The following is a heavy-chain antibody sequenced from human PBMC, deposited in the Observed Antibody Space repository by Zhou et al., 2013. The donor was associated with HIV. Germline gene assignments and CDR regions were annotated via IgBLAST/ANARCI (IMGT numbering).Heavy chain of an antibody. CDR1: GYTFTGYY. D-gene: IGHD3-3*01. CDR2: INPNSGGT. V-gene: IGHV1-2*02. J-gene: IGHJ4*02. CDR3: ARVEARDFWSGYYDY. Sequence: QVQLVQSGAEVKKPGASVKVSCKASGYTFTGYYMHWVRQAPGQGLEWMGWINPNSGGTNYAQKFQGRVTMTRDTSISTAYMELSSLRSDDTAVYYCARVEARDFWSGYYDYWGQGTLVTGLL.